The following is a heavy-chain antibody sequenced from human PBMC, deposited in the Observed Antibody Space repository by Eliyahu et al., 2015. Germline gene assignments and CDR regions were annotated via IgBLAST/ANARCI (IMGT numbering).Heavy chain of an antibody. Sequence: QVQLVQSGAEVKRPGASVTVSCEASGYTFTNYYIHWVRQAPGQGLEWMGRIYPKTGATNFAQRFKGRFTLTRDTSMNTTSMDLSSLTSDDTAVYYCARVGWAAMVYDAFDIWGQGTLVTVSS. D-gene: IGHD5-18*01. CDR3: ARVGWAAMVYDAFDI. CDR1: GYTFTNYY. V-gene: IGHV1-2*06. J-gene: IGHJ3*02. CDR2: IYPKTGAT.